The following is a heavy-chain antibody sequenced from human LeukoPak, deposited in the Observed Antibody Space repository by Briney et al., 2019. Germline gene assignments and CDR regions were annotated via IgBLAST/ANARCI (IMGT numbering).Heavy chain of an antibody. J-gene: IGHJ4*02. CDR3: ARCPYGSGSYWVYYFDY. V-gene: IGHV3-48*03. D-gene: IGHD3-10*01. CDR1: GFIFNDYE. Sequence: GGSRRLSCVTSGFIFNDYEMNCVRQAPGKGLEWVSFISFSGMSIYYADSVKGRFTISRDNAKNSLYLQMNSLRAEDTAVYYCARCPYGSGSYWVYYFDYWGQGTLVTVSS. CDR2: ISFSGMSI.